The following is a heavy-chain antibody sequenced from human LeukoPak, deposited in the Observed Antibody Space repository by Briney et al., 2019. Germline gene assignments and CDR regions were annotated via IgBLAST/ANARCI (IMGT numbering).Heavy chain of an antibody. V-gene: IGHV1-3*01. CDR3: ARETYYYDSSGYSDKRTYYYYGMDV. Sequence: GASVKVSCKASGYTFTSYAMHWVRQAPGQRLEWMGWINAGNGNTKYSQKFQGRVTITRDTSASTAYMELSSLRSEDTAVYYRARETYYYDSSGYSDKRTYYYYGMDVWGQGTTVTVSS. CDR2: INAGNGNT. D-gene: IGHD3-22*01. J-gene: IGHJ6*02. CDR1: GYTFTSYA.